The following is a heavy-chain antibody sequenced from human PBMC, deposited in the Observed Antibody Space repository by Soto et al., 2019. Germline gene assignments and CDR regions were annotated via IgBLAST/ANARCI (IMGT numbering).Heavy chain of an antibody. CDR1: GGTFSSYA. Sequence: SVKVSCKASGGTFSSYAISWVRQAPGQGLEWMGGIIPIFGTANYAQKFQGRVTITADKSTSTAYMELSSLRSEDTAVYYCALGLFGELPQGYYYGMDVWGQGTTVTVSS. D-gene: IGHD3-10*02. CDR3: ALGLFGELPQGYYYGMDV. V-gene: IGHV1-69*06. CDR2: IIPIFGTA. J-gene: IGHJ6*02.